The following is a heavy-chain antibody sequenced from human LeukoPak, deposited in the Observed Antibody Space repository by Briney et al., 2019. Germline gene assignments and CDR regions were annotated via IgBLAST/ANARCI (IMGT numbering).Heavy chain of an antibody. Sequence: GGSLRLSCAASGFTVSSNYMSWVRQAPGKGLEWVLVIYSGGSTYYADSVKGRFTISRDNSKNTLYLQMNSMRAEDTAVYYCASGSGSYGHYFDYWGQGTLVTVSS. CDR2: IYSGGST. J-gene: IGHJ4*02. D-gene: IGHD3-10*01. CDR1: GFTVSSNY. CDR3: ASGSGSYGHYFDY. V-gene: IGHV3-53*01.